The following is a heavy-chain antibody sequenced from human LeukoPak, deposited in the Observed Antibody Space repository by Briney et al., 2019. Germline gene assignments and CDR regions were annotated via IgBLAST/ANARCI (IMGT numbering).Heavy chain of an antibody. CDR1: GFTVSSNY. Sequence: PGGFLRLSCAASGFTVSSNYMSWARQVPGKGLEWVSIIYAGGRTYFPDSVKGRFTISRDNSQNMLYLQLNSLRAEDTAVYYCAKLYNGSYYSWGQGTLVTVSS. V-gene: IGHV3-53*01. J-gene: IGHJ4*02. CDR2: IYAGGRT. D-gene: IGHD1-26*01. CDR3: AKLYNGSYYS.